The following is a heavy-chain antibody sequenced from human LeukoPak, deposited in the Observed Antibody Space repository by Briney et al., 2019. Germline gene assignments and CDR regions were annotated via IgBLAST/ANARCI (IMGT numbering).Heavy chain of an antibody. V-gene: IGHV1-2*02. J-gene: IGHJ4*02. Sequence: ASVKVSCKASGYTFTGYYMHWVRQAPGQGLEWMGWINPNSGGTNYAQKFQGRVTMTRDTSTSTVYMELSSLRSEDTAVYYCVKGRSSGWSTLHYFDYWGQGTLVTVSS. CDR3: VKGRSSGWSTLHYFDY. CDR2: INPNSGGT. D-gene: IGHD6-19*01. CDR1: GYTFTGYY.